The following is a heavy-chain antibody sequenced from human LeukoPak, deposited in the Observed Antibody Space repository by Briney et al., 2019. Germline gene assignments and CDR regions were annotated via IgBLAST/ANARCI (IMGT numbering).Heavy chain of an antibody. D-gene: IGHD6-13*01. J-gene: IGHJ5*02. V-gene: IGHV4-34*01. CDR3: ARGGIADRCSS. CDR1: GVSFSGYY. CDR2: INHCGGI. Sequence: SETLSLTCAVYGVSFSGYYRTWIRQPPGKGLEWIGEINHCGGINYNPSLKSRVTISVDTSKNQFSLKLGSLTAADTAVYYCARGGIADRCSSWGQGTLVTVSS.